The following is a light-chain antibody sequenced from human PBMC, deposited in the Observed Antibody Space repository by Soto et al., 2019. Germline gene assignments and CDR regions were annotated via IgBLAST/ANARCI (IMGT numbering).Light chain of an antibody. CDR3: QQASSFPLT. J-gene: IGKJ4*01. V-gene: IGKV1-12*01. Sequence: IQMTQSPSSVSASVGDSVTITCRASQVISSWLAWYQVKPGKAPKHLIYGLSNRESGVPSRFSASESGTLFTLTINSLQPEDFATYYCQQASSFPLTFGGGTTVEI. CDR2: GLS. CDR1: QVISSW.